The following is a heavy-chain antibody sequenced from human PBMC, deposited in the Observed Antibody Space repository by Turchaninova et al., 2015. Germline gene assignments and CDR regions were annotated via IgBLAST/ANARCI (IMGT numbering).Heavy chain of an antibody. V-gene: IGHV2-26*01. CDR1: GFSLSNARMG. D-gene: IGHD3-10*01. Sequence: QVTLKESGPVLVKPTETLTLPCTVSGFSLSNARMGVSWIRQPPGKDLEWLAHIFSNDEKSYSTSLKSRLTISKDTSKSQVVLTMTNMDPVDTATYYGARVYGSGSYSFYYYYGMDVWGQGTTVTVSS. J-gene: IGHJ6*02. CDR3: ARVYGSGSYSFYYYYGMDV. CDR2: IFSNDEK.